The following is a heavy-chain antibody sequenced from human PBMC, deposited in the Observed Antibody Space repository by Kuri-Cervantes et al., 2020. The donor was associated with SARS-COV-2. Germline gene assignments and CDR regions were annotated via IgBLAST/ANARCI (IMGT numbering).Heavy chain of an antibody. CDR1: GFSFSRSG. Sequence: GESLKISCAASGFSFSRSGMHWVRQAPGKGLEWLAVILYDGSDKFYADSVKGRFTVSRDNSKNTLYLQMSSLRAEDTAVYYCARDPDITMPPDAFDIWGHGTMVTVSS. D-gene: IGHD5-18*01. J-gene: IGHJ3*02. CDR2: ILYDGSDK. V-gene: IGHV3-33*01. CDR3: ARDPDITMPPDAFDI.